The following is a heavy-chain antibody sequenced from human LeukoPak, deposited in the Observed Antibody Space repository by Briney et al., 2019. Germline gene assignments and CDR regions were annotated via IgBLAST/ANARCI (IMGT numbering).Heavy chain of an antibody. CDR1: GFTFSSYS. V-gene: IGHV3-21*01. D-gene: IGHD3-16*01. Sequence: PGGSLRLSCAASGFTFSSYSMNWVRQAPGKGLEWVSSISSSSSYIYYADSVKGRFTISRDNAKNSLYLQMNSLRAEDTAVYCCARGPGGYFDYWGQGTLVTVSS. CDR3: ARGPGGYFDY. J-gene: IGHJ4*02. CDR2: ISSSSSYI.